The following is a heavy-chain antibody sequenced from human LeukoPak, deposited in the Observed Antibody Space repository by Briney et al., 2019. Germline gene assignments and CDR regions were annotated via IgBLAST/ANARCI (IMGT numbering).Heavy chain of an antibody. CDR1: LDSTTSNF. Sequence: PSGSLSLTCTVSLDSTTSNFWSWVRQPPGKGLEWIGEIHGSGSRKYSPSLQSRVTISIDRSRNQSALELSSVTAADRAVYYCAREILGGFNPGAYWGQGTLVTV. CDR3: AREILGGFNPGAY. D-gene: IGHD1-14*01. J-gene: IGHJ4*02. V-gene: IGHV4-4*02. CDR2: IHGSGSR.